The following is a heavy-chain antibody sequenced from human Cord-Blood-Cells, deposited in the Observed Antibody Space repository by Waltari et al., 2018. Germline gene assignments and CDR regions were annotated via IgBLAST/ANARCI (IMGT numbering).Heavy chain of an antibody. J-gene: IGHJ4*02. CDR1: GGSISSSSYY. CDR3: ARLDFWSGYYDY. D-gene: IGHD3-3*01. V-gene: IGHV4-39*01. CDR2: IYYSGST. Sequence: QLQLQESGPGLVKPSETLSLTCTVSGGSISSSSYYWGWIRQPPGKGLEWIGSIYYSGSTSYNPSRKSRVTISVDTSKNQFSLKLSSVTAADTAVYYCARLDFWSGYYDYWGQGTLVTVSS.